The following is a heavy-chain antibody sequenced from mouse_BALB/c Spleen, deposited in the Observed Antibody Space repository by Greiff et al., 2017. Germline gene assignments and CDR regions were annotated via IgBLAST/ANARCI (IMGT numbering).Heavy chain of an antibody. CDR2: INPSTGYT. Sequence: QVHVKQSGAELAKPGASVKMSCKASGYTFTSYWMHWVKQRPGQGLEWIGYINPSTGYTEYNQKFKDKATLTADKSSSTAYMQLSSLTSEDSAVYYCAPDYDYPFDYWGQGTTLTVSS. CDR3: APDYDYPFDY. CDR1: GYTFTSYW. J-gene: IGHJ2*01. V-gene: IGHV1-7*01. D-gene: IGHD2-4*01.